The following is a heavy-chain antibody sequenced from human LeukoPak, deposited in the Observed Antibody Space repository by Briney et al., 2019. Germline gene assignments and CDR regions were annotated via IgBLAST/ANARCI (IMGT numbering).Heavy chain of an antibody. J-gene: IGHJ3*02. D-gene: IGHD3-22*01. CDR2: IRYDGSNK. CDR1: GFTFSSYG. CDR3: AKDRVPYYYDSSGYYSFDAFDI. V-gene: IGHV3-30*02. Sequence: PGGSLRLSCAASGFTFSSYGMHWVRQAPGKGLEWVAFIRYDGSNKYYADSVKGRFTISRDNSKNTLYLQMNSLRAEDTAVYYCAKDRVPYYYDSSGYYSFDAFDIWGQGTMVTVSS.